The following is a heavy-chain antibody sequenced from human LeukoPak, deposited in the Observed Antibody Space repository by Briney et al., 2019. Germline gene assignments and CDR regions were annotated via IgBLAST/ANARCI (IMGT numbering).Heavy chain of an antibody. CDR2: IYYSGST. CDR3: ARGNVVRYFDWTSTTYYFDY. J-gene: IGHJ4*02. Sequence: PSETLSLTCTVSGYSISSGYYWGWIRQPPGKGLEWIGSIYYSGSTYYNPSLKSRVTISVDTSKNQFSLKLSSVTAADTAVYYCARGNVVRYFDWTSTTYYFDYWGQGTLVTVSS. V-gene: IGHV4-38-2*02. D-gene: IGHD3-9*01. CDR1: GYSISSGYY.